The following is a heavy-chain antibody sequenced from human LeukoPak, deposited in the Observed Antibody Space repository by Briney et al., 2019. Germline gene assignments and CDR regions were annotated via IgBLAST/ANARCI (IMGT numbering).Heavy chain of an antibody. Sequence: GGSLRLSCAASGFTFSSYSMNWVRQAPGKGLEWVSYISSSSSTIYYADSVKGRFTISRDNAKNSLYLQMNSLRAEDTAVYYCARDGGFSHYDSSGHFDYWGQGTLVTVSS. V-gene: IGHV3-48*04. CDR3: ARDGGFSHYDSSGHFDY. CDR2: ISSSSSTI. D-gene: IGHD3-22*01. J-gene: IGHJ4*02. CDR1: GFTFSSYS.